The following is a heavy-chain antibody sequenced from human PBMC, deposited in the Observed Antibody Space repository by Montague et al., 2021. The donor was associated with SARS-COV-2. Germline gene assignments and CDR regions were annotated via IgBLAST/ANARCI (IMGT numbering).Heavy chain of an antibody. D-gene: IGHD3-22*01. CDR2: IYYSGST. V-gene: IGHV4-31*03. CDR3: ARARTRFSLIVVVIDTLEI. Sequence: TLSLTCTVSGGSISSGGYYWSWIRQRPGKGLEWIAYIYYSGSTYYNPPLKSRVSISVDTSKNQFSLKLSSVTAADTAVYYCARARTRFSLIVVVIDTLEIWGQGTMVTVSS. J-gene: IGHJ3*02. CDR1: GGSISSGGYY.